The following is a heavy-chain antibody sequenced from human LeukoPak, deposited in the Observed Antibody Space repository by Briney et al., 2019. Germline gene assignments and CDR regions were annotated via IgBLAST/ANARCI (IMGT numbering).Heavy chain of an antibody. V-gene: IGHV3-7*01. CDR3: ARDWDIVVVPAAIGY. D-gene: IGHD2-2*01. Sequence: PGGSLRLSCAASGFTFSSYWMNWVRQAPGKGLEWVANIKQDGSEKYYVDSVKGRFTISGDNAKNSLYLQMNSLRAEDTAVYYCARDWDIVVVPAAIGYWGQGTLVTVSS. J-gene: IGHJ4*02. CDR1: GFTFSSYW. CDR2: IKQDGSEK.